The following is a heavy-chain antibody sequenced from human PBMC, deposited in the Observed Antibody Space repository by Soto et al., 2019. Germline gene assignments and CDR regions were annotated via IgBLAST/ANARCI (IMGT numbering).Heavy chain of an antibody. V-gene: IGHV3-23*01. CDR2: ISGSGGST. CDR1: GFTFSTYA. CDR3: ASHSDILTGYYY. Sequence: EVQLLESGGGLVQPGGSLRLSCAASGFTFSTYAMSWVRQAPGKGLEWVSDISGSGGSTYYADSVKGRFTISRDNSKNTLYLQMNSLRAEDTAVYYCASHSDILTGYYYWGQGTLVTVSS. D-gene: IGHD3-9*01. J-gene: IGHJ4*02.